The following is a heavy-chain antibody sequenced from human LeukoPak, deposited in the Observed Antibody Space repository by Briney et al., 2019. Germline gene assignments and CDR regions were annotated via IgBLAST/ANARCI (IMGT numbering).Heavy chain of an antibody. D-gene: IGHD3-22*01. CDR2: IIPIFGTA. Sequence: VASVKVSCEASGGTFSSYAISWVRQAPGQGLEWMGGIIPIFGTANYAQKFQGRVTITADESTSTAYMELSSLRSEDTAVYYCARYMASSGYYFYYFDYWGQGTLVTVSS. CDR3: ARYMASSGYYFYYFDY. J-gene: IGHJ4*02. V-gene: IGHV1-69*13. CDR1: GGTFSSYA.